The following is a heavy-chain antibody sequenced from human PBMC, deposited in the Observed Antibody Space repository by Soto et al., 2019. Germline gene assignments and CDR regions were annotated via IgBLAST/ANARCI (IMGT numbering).Heavy chain of an antibody. CDR1: GYTFTSYY. CDR3: ARDHPSAKRLHEGPSLDY. Sequence: VASVKVSCKASGYTFTSYYMHWVRQAPGQGLEWMGIINPSGGSTSYAQKFQGRVTMTRDTSTSTVYMELSSLRSEDTAVYYCARDHPSAKRLHEGPSLDYWGQGTLVTVSS. D-gene: IGHD4-4*01. V-gene: IGHV1-46*03. J-gene: IGHJ4*02. CDR2: INPSGGST.